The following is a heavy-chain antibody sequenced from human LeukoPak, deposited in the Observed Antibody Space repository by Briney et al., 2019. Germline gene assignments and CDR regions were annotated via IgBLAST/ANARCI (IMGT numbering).Heavy chain of an antibody. CDR2: INHSGST. Sequence: SETLSLTCTVSGGSISSISYYWRWIRQPPGKGLEWIGEINHSGSTNYNPSTKSRVTISVDTSKNQFSLKLSSVTAADTAVYYCARERGNWSDYNWFDPWGQGTLVTVSS. D-gene: IGHD1-1*01. V-gene: IGHV4-39*07. J-gene: IGHJ5*02. CDR3: ARERGNWSDYNWFDP. CDR1: GGSISSISYY.